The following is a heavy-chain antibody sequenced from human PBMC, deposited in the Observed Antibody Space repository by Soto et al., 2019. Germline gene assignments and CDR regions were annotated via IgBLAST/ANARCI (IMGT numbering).Heavy chain of an antibody. J-gene: IGHJ5*02. V-gene: IGHV1-46*01. CDR3: ARERDFGELSYDL. D-gene: IGHD3-10*01. CDR1: GFPLARYY. Sequence: QVRLVQSGPELKDPGASVRISCTPFGFPLARYYIHWVRQAPGQGPEWIGYINVNGDRTAYTQKFKGRVTTTIGSMELSSLRSDDAAMYYCARERDFGELSYDLWGQGTLVTVSS. CDR2: INVNGDRT.